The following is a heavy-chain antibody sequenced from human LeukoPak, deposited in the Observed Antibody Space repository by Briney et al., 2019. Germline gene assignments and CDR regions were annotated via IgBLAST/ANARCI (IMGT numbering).Heavy chain of an antibody. CDR1: GYSFTSYW. V-gene: IGHV5-51*01. Sequence: HGESLKISCKGSGYSFTSYWIGWVRQMPGKGLEWMGIIYPGDSDTRYSPSFQGQVTISADKSISTAYLQWSSLKASDTAMYYCARRGTTVTTGNWFDPCGQGTLVTVSS. D-gene: IGHD4-17*01. CDR2: IYPGDSDT. J-gene: IGHJ5*02. CDR3: ARRGTTVTTGNWFDP.